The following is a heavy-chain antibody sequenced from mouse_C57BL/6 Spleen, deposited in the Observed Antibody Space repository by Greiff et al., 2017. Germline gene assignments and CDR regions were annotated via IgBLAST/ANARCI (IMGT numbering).Heavy chain of an antibody. CDR2: IRLKSDNYAT. J-gene: IGHJ4*01. CDR3: IFYYYAMDY. Sequence: EVKLVESGGGLVQPGGSMKLSCVASGFTFSNYWMNWVRQSPEKGLEWVAQIRLKSDNYATHYAESVKGRFTISRDDSKSSVYLQMNNLRAEDTGIYYCIFYYYAMDYWGQGTSVTVSS. CDR1: GFTFSNYW. V-gene: IGHV6-3*01.